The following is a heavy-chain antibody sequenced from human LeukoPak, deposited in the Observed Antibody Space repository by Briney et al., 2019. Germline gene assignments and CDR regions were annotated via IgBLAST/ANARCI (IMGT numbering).Heavy chain of an antibody. D-gene: IGHD3-3*01. CDR2: IKQDGSEK. CDR3: VRGGGDFWSAYYSGYYFDY. CDR1: GFTFTNYW. Sequence: GGSLRLSCAASGFTFTNYWMRWVRQAPGKGLERVANIKQDGSEKYHVDSVKGRFTISRDNAKSSLYLQMNSLRAEDTAVYYCVRGGGDFWSAYYSGYYFDYWGQGTLVTVSS. V-gene: IGHV3-7*01. J-gene: IGHJ4*02.